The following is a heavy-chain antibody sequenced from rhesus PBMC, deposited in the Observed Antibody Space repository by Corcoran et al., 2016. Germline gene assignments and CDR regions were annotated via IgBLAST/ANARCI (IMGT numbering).Heavy chain of an antibody. D-gene: IGHD1-26*01. J-gene: IGHJ6*01. CDR2: IYGSSTST. CDR3: ARAGTTFQYYYGLDS. Sequence: QVKLQQWGEGLVKPSETLSLTCAVYGGSISDSYRWSWIRQPPGKGLEWIGYIYGSSTSTNYNPPLKGRDTNSKDTSKNQFSLKLSSVTAADTAVYYCARAGTTFQYYYGLDSWGQGVVVTVSS. V-gene: IGHV4S10*01. CDR1: GGSISDSYR.